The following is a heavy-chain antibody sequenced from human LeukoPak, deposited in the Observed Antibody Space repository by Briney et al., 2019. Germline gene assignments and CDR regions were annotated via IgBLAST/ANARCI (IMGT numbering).Heavy chain of an antibody. J-gene: IGHJ5*02. CDR3: ARERFPSGYYSHNWFDP. CDR2: IYYSGST. CDR1: GGSFSGYY. V-gene: IGHV4-59*01. D-gene: IGHD3-22*01. Sequence: PSETLSLTCAVYGGSFSGYYWSWIRQPPGKGLEWIGYIYYSGSTNYNPSLKSRVTIPVDTSKNQFSLKLSSVTAADTAVYYCARERFPSGYYSHNWFDPWGQGTLVTVSS.